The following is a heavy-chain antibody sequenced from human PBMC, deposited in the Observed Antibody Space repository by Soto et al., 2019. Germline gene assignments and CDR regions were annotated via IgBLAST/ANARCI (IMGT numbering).Heavy chain of an antibody. CDR3: ASLKMHGYSYGAFDY. J-gene: IGHJ4*02. CDR2: IYYSGST. V-gene: IGHV4-30-4*01. D-gene: IGHD5-18*01. Sequence: QVQLQESGPGLVKPSQTLSLTCTVSGGSISSGDYYWSWIRQPPGKGLEWIGYIYYSGSTYYNPSLKSRVTISVDTSKNQFSLKLSSVTAADTAVYYYASLKMHGYSYGAFDYWGQGTLVTVSS. CDR1: GGSISSGDYY.